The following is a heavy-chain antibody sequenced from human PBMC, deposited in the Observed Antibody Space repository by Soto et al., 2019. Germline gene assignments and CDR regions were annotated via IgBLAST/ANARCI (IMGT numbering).Heavy chain of an antibody. CDR2: ISTFNGNP. J-gene: IGHJ5*02. CDR3: VRDLGYCSGTSCRNRFDP. V-gene: IGHV1-18*01. Sequence: QVQLVQSGAEVKKPGASVKVSCETSGYTFANYGISWVRQAPGQGLEWMAWISTFNGNPNYAQKFQGRVTMTTDTSTSTVYMELGSLRADDTAVYYCVRDLGYCSGTSCRNRFDPWGQGTLVTVSS. CDR1: GYTFANYG. D-gene: IGHD2-2*01.